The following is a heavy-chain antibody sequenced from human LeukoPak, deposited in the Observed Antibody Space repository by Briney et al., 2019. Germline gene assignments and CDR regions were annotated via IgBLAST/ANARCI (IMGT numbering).Heavy chain of an antibody. CDR2: FDPEDGET. CDR3: ATDRYCSGGSCYEAWFDP. D-gene: IGHD2-15*01. Sequence: ASVKVSCKVSGYTLTELSMHWVRQAPGKGLEWMGGFDPEDGETICAQKFQGRVTMTEDTSTDTAYMELSSLRSEDTAVYYCATDRYCSGGSCYEAWFDPWGQGTLVTVSS. CDR1: GYTLTELS. V-gene: IGHV1-24*01. J-gene: IGHJ5*02.